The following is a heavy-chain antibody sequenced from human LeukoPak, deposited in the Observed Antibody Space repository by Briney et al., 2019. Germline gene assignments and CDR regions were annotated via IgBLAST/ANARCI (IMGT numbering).Heavy chain of an antibody. CDR3: ARDGRYCSSTSCYPRKVPYYYYYGMDV. Sequence: PGGSLRLSCAASGFTFSSYAMHWVRQAPGKGLEWVAVISYDGSNKYYADSVKGRFTISRDNSKGTLYLQMNSLRAEDTAVYYCARDGRYCSSTSCYPRKVPYYYYYGMDVWGQGTTVTVSS. V-gene: IGHV3-30*04. CDR2: ISYDGSNK. CDR1: GFTFSSYA. J-gene: IGHJ6*02. D-gene: IGHD2-2*01.